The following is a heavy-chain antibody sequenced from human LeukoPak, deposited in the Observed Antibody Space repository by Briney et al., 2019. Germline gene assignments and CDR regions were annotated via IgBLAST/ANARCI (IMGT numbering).Heavy chain of an antibody. CDR1: GFIFNSYA. V-gene: IGHV3-30-3*01. CDR2: ISYDGSNK. J-gene: IGHJ6*02. CDR3: ARVFHFVGYYGMDV. Sequence: PGGSLRLSCAASGFIFNSYAMHWVRQAPCKGLEWVTVISYDGSNKYYADSVKGRFTISRDNSKNTLYLQMNSLRAEDTAVYYCARVFHFVGYYGMDVWGQGTTVTVSS.